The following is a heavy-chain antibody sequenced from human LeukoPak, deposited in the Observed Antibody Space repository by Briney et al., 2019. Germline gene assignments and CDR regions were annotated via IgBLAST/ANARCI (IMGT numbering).Heavy chain of an antibody. CDR3: ARVACSGGSCYRHVYYMDV. D-gene: IGHD2-15*01. V-gene: IGHV1/OR15-1*04. CDR2: INPNSGGT. J-gene: IGHJ6*03. CDR1: GYTFTSYY. Sequence: ASVKVSCKASGYTFTSYYMHWVRQAPGQELGWMGRINPNSGGTNYAQKFQGRVTITRNTSISTAYMELSSLRSEDTAGYYCARVACSGGSCYRHVYYMDVWAKGPRSPSP.